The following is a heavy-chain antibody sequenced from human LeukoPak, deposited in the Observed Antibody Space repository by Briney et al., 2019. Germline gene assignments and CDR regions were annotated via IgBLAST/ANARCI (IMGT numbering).Heavy chain of an antibody. CDR2: INPNSGGT. J-gene: IGHJ3*02. CDR1: GYTFTGYY. CDR3: ARNEVPNDAFDI. D-gene: IGHD2-2*01. V-gene: IGHV1-2*02. Sequence: RASVKVSCKASGYTFTGYYMHWVRQAPGQGLVWMGWINPNSGGTNYAQKFQGRVTMTRDTSISTAYMELSRLRSDDTAVYYCARNEVPNDAFDIWGQGTMVTVSS.